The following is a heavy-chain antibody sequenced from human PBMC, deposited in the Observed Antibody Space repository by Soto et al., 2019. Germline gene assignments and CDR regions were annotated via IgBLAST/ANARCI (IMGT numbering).Heavy chain of an antibody. CDR2: ISAYNGNT. D-gene: IGHD3-9*01. CDR1: GYTFTSYG. Sequence: ASVNVSCKASGYTFTSYGISWVRQAPGQGLEWMGWISAYNGNTNYAQKLQGRVTMTTDTSTSTAYMELRSLRSDDTAVYYCARAMKVYHDILTGYYTFGATGFDYWGQ. CDR3: ARAMKVYHDILTGYYTFGATGFDY. J-gene: IGHJ4*01. V-gene: IGHV1-18*01.